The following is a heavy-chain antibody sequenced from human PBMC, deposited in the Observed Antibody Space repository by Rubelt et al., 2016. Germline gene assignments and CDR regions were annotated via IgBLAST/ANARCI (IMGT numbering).Heavy chain of an antibody. J-gene: IGHJ4*02. CDR3: VSDKDCGCDCYNFFDS. Sequence: GGSLRLSCAASGFTFNSYWMTWVRQAPGKGLEWVANIKKDGSEKYYVDSVKGRFTIFRDNAKNSLYLQMNCLRAEDSGLYYCVSDKDCGCDCYNFFDSWGQGTLVTVSS. CDR1: GFTFNSYW. D-gene: IGHD2-21*01. CDR2: IKKDGSEK. V-gene: IGHV3-7*01.